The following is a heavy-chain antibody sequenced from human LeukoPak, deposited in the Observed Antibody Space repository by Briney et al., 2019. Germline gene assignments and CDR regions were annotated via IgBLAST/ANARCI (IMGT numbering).Heavy chain of an antibody. D-gene: IGHD3-10*01. Sequence: PSQTLSLTCTVSGGSISSGDYYWSWIRQPPGKGLEWIGYIYYSGSTYYNPSLKSRVTISVDTSKNQFSLKLSSVTAADTAVYYCVRSLLWFGELFPDNFDYWGQGTLVTVSS. CDR1: GGSISSGDYY. CDR2: IYYSGST. CDR3: VRSLLWFGELFPDNFDY. J-gene: IGHJ4*02. V-gene: IGHV4-30-4*01.